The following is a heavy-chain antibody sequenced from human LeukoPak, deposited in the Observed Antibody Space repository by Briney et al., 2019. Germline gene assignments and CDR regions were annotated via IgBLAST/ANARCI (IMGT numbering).Heavy chain of an antibody. Sequence: PGGSLRLSCAASGFTFNIYGMDWVRQAPGKGLEWVAFIRYDGSNKYYADSVKGRFTISRDNSKNTLYLQMNSLRAEDTAVYYCAKDGDYYDSSAPPTFQHWGQGTLVTVSS. J-gene: IGHJ1*01. CDR2: IRYDGSNK. D-gene: IGHD3-22*01. V-gene: IGHV3-30*02. CDR1: GFTFNIYG. CDR3: AKDGDYYDSSAPPTFQH.